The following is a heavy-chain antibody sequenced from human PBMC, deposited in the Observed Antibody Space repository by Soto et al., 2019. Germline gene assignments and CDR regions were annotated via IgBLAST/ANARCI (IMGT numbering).Heavy chain of an antibody. CDR3: AREGYCSGGSCYYHRPNWFDP. CDR2: IIPIFGTA. J-gene: IGHJ5*02. V-gene: IGHV1-69*13. D-gene: IGHD2-15*01. CDR1: GGTFSSYA. Sequence: SLKVSCKASGGTFSSYAISWVRQAPGQGLEWMGGIIPIFGTANYAQKFQGRVTITADESTSTAYMELSSLRSEDTAVYYCAREGYCSGGSCYYHRPNWFDPWGQGTLVTVS.